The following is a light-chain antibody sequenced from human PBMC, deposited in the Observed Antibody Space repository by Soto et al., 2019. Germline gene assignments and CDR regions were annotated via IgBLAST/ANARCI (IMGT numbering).Light chain of an antibody. Sequence: QPVLTQPPSVSGAPGQRVTISCTGSSSNIGAGYDVHWYQQLPGTAPKLLIYGNSNRPSGVPDRFSGSKSGTSASLAITGLQAEDEAGYYCQSYDSSLRAVVFGGGTKLTVL. J-gene: IGLJ2*01. CDR3: QSYDSSLRAVV. V-gene: IGLV1-40*01. CDR1: SSNIGAGYD. CDR2: GNS.